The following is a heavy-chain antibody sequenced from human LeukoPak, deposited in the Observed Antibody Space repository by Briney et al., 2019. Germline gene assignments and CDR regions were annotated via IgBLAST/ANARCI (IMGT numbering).Heavy chain of an antibody. CDR3: VADIPSEIYPFDY. Sequence: GGSLRLSCAASGFTFISAWMTWVRQAPGKGLEWVGRIKSKADGKTTDYAAPVRGRFTVSRDDSGSTLFLQMNSLKTEDTAVYYCVADIPSEIYPFDYWGQGILVTVSS. V-gene: IGHV3-15*01. J-gene: IGHJ4*02. CDR2: IKSKADGKTT. CDR1: GFTFISAW. D-gene: IGHD1-26*01.